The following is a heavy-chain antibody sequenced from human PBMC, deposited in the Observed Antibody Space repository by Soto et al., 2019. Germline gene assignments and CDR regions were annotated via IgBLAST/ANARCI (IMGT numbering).Heavy chain of an antibody. CDR3: ASDMSTT. D-gene: IGHD2-2*01. CDR2: MNPNTGHT. V-gene: IGHV1-8*01. Sequence: QVQLVQSGAEVKKPGASVKVSCKASGYTFTSHDINWMRQATGQGLEWMGWMNPNTGHTNYAQKFQGRVTMTRDTPISTAYMEVTNLRSEDTAIYYCASDMSTTWGQGTLVTVSS. J-gene: IGHJ5*02. CDR1: GYTFTSHD.